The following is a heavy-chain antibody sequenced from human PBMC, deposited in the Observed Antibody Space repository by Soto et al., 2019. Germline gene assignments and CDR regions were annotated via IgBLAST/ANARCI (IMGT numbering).Heavy chain of an antibody. V-gene: IGHV3-53*01. CDR3: AKCGYDRSGRLLRYFHR. CDR1: GVTVSSNY. Sequence: GGSLRLSCAASGVTVSSNYMSWVRQPPGKGLEWLSVIYSDGSTYYAASVEGRVTISRDTSNNTLYLQLSSLRAEDTAVYYCAKCGYDRSGRLLRYFHRRGQGTLGTVPS. CDR2: IYSDGST. J-gene: IGHJ1*01. D-gene: IGHD3-22*01.